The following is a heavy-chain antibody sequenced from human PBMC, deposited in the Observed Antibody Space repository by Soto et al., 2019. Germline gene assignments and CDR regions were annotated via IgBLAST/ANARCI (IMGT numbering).Heavy chain of an antibody. D-gene: IGHD2-21*02. V-gene: IGHV1-2*04. CDR3: ARDTGPKLLTENWFDP. CDR1: VYRFTSYY. J-gene: IGHJ5*02. CDR2: INPNSGGT. Sequence: XSVKVSCEASVYRFTSYYMNWVRQAPGQGLEWMGWINPNSGGTNYAQKFQGWVTMTRDTSISTAYMELSRLRSDDTAVYYCARDTGPKLLTENWFDPWGHGSLVTVSS.